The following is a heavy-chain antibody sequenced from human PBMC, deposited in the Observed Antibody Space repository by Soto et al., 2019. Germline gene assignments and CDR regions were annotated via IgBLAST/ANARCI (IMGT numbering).Heavy chain of an antibody. V-gene: IGHV4-39*01. Sequence: SETLSLTCTVSGGSISSSSYYWGWIRQPPGKGLEGIGGIYYSGGTYYNPFLKSRVTISVDTPKNQFSLKPSSVTAADTAGYYCARCNHPRVGWFDPWGQGTLVTVSS. CDR3: ARCNHPRVGWFDP. D-gene: IGHD4-4*01. CDR1: GGSISSSSYY. J-gene: IGHJ5*02. CDR2: IYYSGGT.